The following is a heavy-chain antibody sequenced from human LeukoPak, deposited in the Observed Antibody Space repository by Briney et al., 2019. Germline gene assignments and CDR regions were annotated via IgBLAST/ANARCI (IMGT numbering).Heavy chain of an antibody. CDR3: ARESNLLEPPDY. CDR2: ISGSGDNT. J-gene: IGHJ4*02. V-gene: IGHV3-23*01. D-gene: IGHD1-1*01. CDR1: GFTFSSYA. Sequence: GGSLRLSCAASGFTFSSYAMGWVRQVPGKGLEWVSVISGSGDNTYYADSVKGRFTISRDNSKNMLYLQMNSLRAEDTAVYYCARESNLLEPPDYWGQGTLVTVSS.